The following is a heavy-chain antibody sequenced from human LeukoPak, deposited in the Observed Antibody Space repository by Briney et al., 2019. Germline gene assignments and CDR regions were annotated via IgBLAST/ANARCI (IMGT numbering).Heavy chain of an antibody. CDR3: AKDFRIGYSAHFDY. J-gene: IGHJ4*02. D-gene: IGHD2-21*01. CDR2: ISYSSSPI. CDR1: GFTFSTYR. V-gene: IGHV3-48*01. Sequence: GGFLRLSCAASGFTFSTYRMKWVRQAPGKGLECVSYISYSSSPIYYADSVKGLFTISRDNAKNSLYMQMNSLRAEDTAVYYCAKDFRIGYSAHFDYWGQGALVTVSS.